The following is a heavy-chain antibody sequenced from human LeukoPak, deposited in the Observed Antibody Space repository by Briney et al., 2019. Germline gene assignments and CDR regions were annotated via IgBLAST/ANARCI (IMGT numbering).Heavy chain of an antibody. CDR1: GYTFTSNY. CDR2: IYPRDGST. J-gene: IGHJ4*02. CDR3: ARDQEGFDH. V-gene: IGHV1-46*01. Sequence: GASVKVPCKASGYTFTSNYIHWVRQAPGQGLEWMGMIYPRDGSTSYAQKFQGRVTVTRDTSTSTVHMELSGLRSEDTAVYYCARDQEGFDHWGQGTLVTVSS.